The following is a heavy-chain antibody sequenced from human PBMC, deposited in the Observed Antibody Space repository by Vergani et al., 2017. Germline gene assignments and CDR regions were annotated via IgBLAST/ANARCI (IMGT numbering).Heavy chain of an antibody. J-gene: IGHJ1*01. D-gene: IGHD2-21*01. CDR2: ISGQNFLT. V-gene: IGHV3-23*01. Sequence: EVQLLESGGGSAQPGESLRLSCVASGFTFTAHGLNWVRQAPGKGLEWVSGISGQNFLTHYADSVKGRFTISRDDSKNTVYLQINSLRAEETAFYGFEELYGDDGFSPFWGQGTLVTVSS. CDR1: GFTFTAHG. CDR3: EELYGDDGFSPF.